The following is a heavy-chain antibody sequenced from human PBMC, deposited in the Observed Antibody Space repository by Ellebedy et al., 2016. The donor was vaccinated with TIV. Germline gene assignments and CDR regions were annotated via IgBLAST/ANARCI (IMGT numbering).Heavy chain of an antibody. CDR1: GFTFSSYS. CDR2: ISSSSSYI. V-gene: IGHV3-21*01. CDR3: ARVGYCSGGSCYGADY. Sequence: GESLKISCAASGFTFSSYSMNWVRQAPGKGLEWVSSISSSSSYIYYADSVKGRFTISRDNAKNSLYLQMNSLRAEDTAVYYCARVGYCSGGSCYGADYWGQGTLVTVSS. J-gene: IGHJ4*02. D-gene: IGHD2-15*01.